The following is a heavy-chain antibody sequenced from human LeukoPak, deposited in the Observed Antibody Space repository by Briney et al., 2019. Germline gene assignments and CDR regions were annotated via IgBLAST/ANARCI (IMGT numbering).Heavy chain of an antibody. J-gene: IGHJ4*02. CDR3: ARAGIAVAVPFDY. V-gene: IGHV1-69*05. D-gene: IGHD6-19*01. CDR1: GGTFSSYA. Sequence: ASVKVSCKASGGTFSSYAISWVRQAPGQGLEWMGRIIPIFGTASYAQKFQGRVTITTDESTSTAYMELSSLRSEDTAVYYCARAGIAVAVPFDYWGQGTLVTVSS. CDR2: IIPIFGTA.